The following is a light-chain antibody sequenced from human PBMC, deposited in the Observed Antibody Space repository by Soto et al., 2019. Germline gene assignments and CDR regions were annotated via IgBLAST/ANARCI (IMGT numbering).Light chain of an antibody. CDR1: SSGVGSYNL. J-gene: IGLJ2*01. CDR2: EGT. V-gene: IGLV2-14*02. CDR3: SSYASSGTLL. Sequence: QSALTQPASVSGSPGQSITISCSGTSSGVGSYNLVSWYQHHPGKAPKLLIYEGTKRPSGVSNRFTGSKSGNTASLTISGLQAEDEADYYCSSYASSGTLLFGGGTKLTVL.